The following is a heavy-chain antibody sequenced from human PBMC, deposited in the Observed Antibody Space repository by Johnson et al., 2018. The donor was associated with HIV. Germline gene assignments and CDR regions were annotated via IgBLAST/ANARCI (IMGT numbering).Heavy chain of an antibody. D-gene: IGHD6-19*01. CDR3: ASTGYSSGWYWDAFDI. V-gene: IGHV3-30-3*01. Sequence: QVQLVESGGGLIQPGGSLRLSCAASGFTFSSYAMHWVRQAPGKGLEWVAVISYDGSNKYYADSVKGRFPIPRDNSKNTLYLQMNSLSAEDTAVYYCASTGYSSGWYWDAFDIWGQGTMVTVSS. CDR2: ISYDGSNK. CDR1: GFTFSSYA. J-gene: IGHJ3*02.